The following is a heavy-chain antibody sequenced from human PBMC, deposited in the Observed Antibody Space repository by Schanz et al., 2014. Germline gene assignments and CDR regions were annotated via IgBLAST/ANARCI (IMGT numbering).Heavy chain of an antibody. V-gene: IGHV1-18*01. J-gene: IGHJ2*01. CDR2: ISTSNGNT. D-gene: IGHD3-16*01. CDR1: GYTFTDYG. CDR3: VRVPSRDVSFDL. Sequence: QVQVVQSGAEVKKPGASVKVSCKASGYTFTDYGVIWVRQAPGQGLEWMGWISTSNGNTNYAQKLQGRVTMTTDTSTSTAYMELRSLRSDDTAHYYCVRVPSRDVSFDLWGRGTLVTVSS.